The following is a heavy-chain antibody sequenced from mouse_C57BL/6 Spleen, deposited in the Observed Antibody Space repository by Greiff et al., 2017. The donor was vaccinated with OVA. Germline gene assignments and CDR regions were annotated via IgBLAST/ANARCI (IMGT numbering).Heavy chain of an antibody. CDR2: ISDGGSYT. J-gene: IGHJ2*01. CDR1: GFTFSSYA. V-gene: IGHV5-4*01. Sequence: EVQLVESGGGLVKPGGSLKLSCAASGFTFSSYAMSWVRQTPEKRLEWVATISDGGSYTYYPDNVKGRFTISRDNAKNNLYLQMSHLKSEDTAMYYCARGLTGNDYWGQGTTLTVSS. D-gene: IGHD4-1*01. CDR3: ARGLTGNDY.